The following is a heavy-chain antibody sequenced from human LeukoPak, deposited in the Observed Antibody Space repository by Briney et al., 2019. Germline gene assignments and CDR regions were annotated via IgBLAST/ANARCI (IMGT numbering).Heavy chain of an antibody. J-gene: IGHJ5*02. D-gene: IGHD3-22*01. V-gene: IGHV1-69*06. CDR3: ARTSGYRNWFDP. CDR2: IIPIFGTA. CDR1: GGTFSSYA. Sequence: SVKVSCKASGGTFSSYAISWVRQAPGQGLEWMGGIIPIFGTANYAQKFQGRVTITADKSTSTAYMELSSLRSEDTAVYYCARTSGYRNWFDPWGQGTLVTVSS.